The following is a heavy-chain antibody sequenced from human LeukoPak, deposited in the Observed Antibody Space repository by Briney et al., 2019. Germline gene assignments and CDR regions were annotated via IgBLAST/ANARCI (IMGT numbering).Heavy chain of an antibody. Sequence: GASVKISCKASGYTFTGYYMHWVRQAPGQGLEWMRWINPNSGGTNYAQKFQGRVTMTRDTSISTAYMELSRLRSDDTAVYYCARDYYDSSGYSYFGYWGQGTLVTVSS. D-gene: IGHD3-22*01. CDR1: GYTFTGYY. CDR3: ARDYYDSSGYSYFGY. J-gene: IGHJ4*02. CDR2: INPNSGGT. V-gene: IGHV1-2*02.